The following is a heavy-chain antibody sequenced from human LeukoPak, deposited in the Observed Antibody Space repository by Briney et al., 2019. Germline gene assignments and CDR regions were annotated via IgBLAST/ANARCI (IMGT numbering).Heavy chain of an antibody. J-gene: IGHJ4*02. CDR1: GFTFSSYA. Sequence: GGSLRLSCAASGFTFSSYAMSWVRQAPGKGLEWVSAISSSGGDTYYADSVKGRFTISRDNSKNTLYLQMNSLRAEDTAVYYCAKGGSDYDDHGYSFDYWGQGALVTVSS. V-gene: IGHV3-23*01. CDR3: AKGGSDYDDHGYSFDY. D-gene: IGHD1-26*01. CDR2: ISSSGGDT.